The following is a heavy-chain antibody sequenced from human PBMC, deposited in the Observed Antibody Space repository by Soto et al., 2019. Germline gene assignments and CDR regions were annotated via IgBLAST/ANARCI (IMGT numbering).Heavy chain of an antibody. Sequence: QVQLQESGPGLVKPSETLSLTCTVSGGSISSYYWSWIRQPPGKGLEWIGYISYSGSTNYNSSLKSLVTISVETSKNQFSLKLSSVTAADTAVYYCVREGEQLVLDYWGQGTLVTVSS. CDR2: ISYSGST. CDR3: VREGEQLVLDY. CDR1: GGSISSYY. V-gene: IGHV4-59*01. J-gene: IGHJ4*02. D-gene: IGHD6-13*01.